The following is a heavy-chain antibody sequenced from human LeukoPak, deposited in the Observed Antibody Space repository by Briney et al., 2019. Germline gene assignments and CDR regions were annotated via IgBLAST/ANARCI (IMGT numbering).Heavy chain of an antibody. V-gene: IGHV3-23*01. Sequence: GGSLRLSCAASGFTFSSYGMHWVRQAPGKGLEWVSAISGSGGSTYYADSVKGRFTISRDNSKNTLYLQMNSLRAEDTAVYYCAKDKRRLLWFGELLPYYYFDYWGQGTLATVSS. D-gene: IGHD3-10*01. CDR1: GFTFSSYG. CDR2: ISGSGGST. J-gene: IGHJ4*02. CDR3: AKDKRRLLWFGELLPYYYFDY.